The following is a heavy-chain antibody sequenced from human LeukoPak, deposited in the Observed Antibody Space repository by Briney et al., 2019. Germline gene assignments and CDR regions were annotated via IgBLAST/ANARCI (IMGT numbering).Heavy chain of an antibody. V-gene: IGHV3-53*01. CDR3: AREIVGTAGAFDI. CDR2: IYSGGGT. J-gene: IGHJ3*02. Sequence: GGSLRLSCAASGFTFSSNYMSWVRQAPGKGLEWVSVIYSGGGTYYADSVKGRFTISRDNSKNTLYLQMNSLRAEDTAVYYCAREIVGTAGAFDIRGQGTMVTVSS. CDR1: GFTFSSNY. D-gene: IGHD2-21*01.